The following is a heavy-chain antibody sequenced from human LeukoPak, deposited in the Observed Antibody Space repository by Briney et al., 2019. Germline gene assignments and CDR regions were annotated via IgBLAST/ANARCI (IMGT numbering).Heavy chain of an antibody. CDR1: GYSFTSYW. CDR3: QTQEGIRYFDWLQDDP. J-gene: IGHJ5*02. D-gene: IGHD3-9*01. V-gene: IGHV5-10-1*01. Sequence: GESLKISCKGSGYSFTSYWISWVRQMPGKGLEWMGRIDPSDSYTNYSPSLQGHVTISADKSISTAYLQWSSLKASDTAMYYFQTQEGIRYFDWLQDDPWGQGTLVTVSS. CDR2: IDPSDSYT.